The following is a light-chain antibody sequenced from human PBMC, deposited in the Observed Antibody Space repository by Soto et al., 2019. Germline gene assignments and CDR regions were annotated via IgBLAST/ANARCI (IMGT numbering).Light chain of an antibody. CDR2: DNN. J-gene: IGLJ1*01. CDR1: SSNLGNKF. V-gene: IGLV1-51*01. Sequence: QSVLTQPPSVSAAPGQKVTISCSGSSSNLGNKFVTWYQQLPGTAPKLLIYDNNKRPSGSPDRFSGSQSGTSATLGINGLQTWYEDVYYCGSWDSRLTYVFGTGTKLTVL. CDR3: GSWDSRLTYV.